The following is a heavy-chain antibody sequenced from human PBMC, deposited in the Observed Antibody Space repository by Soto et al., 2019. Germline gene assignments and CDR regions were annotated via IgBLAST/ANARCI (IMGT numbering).Heavy chain of an antibody. Sequence: XETLSLTCTVAGGSISSYYWSWIRQPPGKGLDWIGYIYYSGSTNYNPSLKSRVTISVDTSKNQFSLKLSSVTAADTAVYYRARVPTYYDFWSGYSGGYYFDSWGQGTLVTVSS. CDR1: GGSISSYY. V-gene: IGHV4-59*01. CDR3: ARVPTYYDFWSGYSGGYYFDS. J-gene: IGHJ4*02. CDR2: IYYSGST. D-gene: IGHD3-3*01.